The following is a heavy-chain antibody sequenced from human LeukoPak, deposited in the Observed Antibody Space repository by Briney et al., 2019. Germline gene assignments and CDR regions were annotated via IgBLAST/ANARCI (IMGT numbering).Heavy chain of an antibody. CDR1: GLTFSNYA. V-gene: IGHV3-23*01. CDR3: AKGMSGSSPYNWFVP. CDR2: IGGSGVNT. Sequence: GGSLRLSCAVSGLTFSNYAMSWVRQAPGKGLEWVSVIGGSGVNTYYADSVKGRFTISRDNSKNTLFLQMNSLRAEDSAVYYCAKGMSGSSPYNWFVPWGQGTLVTVSS. D-gene: IGHD1-26*01. J-gene: IGHJ5*02.